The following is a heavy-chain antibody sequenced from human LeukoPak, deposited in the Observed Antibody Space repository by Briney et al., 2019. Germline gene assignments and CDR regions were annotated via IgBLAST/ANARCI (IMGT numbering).Heavy chain of an antibody. CDR1: GYTFTSYD. D-gene: IGHD3-9*01. Sequence: GASVKVSCKASGYTFTSYDINWVRQATGQGLEWMGWMNPNSGNTGYAQKFQGRVTMTRNTSISTAYMELSSLRSEDTAVYYCARGPTMDILTGHDAFDIWGQGTMVTVSS. J-gene: IGHJ3*02. V-gene: IGHV1-8*02. CDR3: ARGPTMDILTGHDAFDI. CDR2: MNPNSGNT.